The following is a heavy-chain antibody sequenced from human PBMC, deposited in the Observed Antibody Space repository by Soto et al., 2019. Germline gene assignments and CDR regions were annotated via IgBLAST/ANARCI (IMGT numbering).Heavy chain of an antibody. CDR1: GYTFTNYA. J-gene: IGHJ5*02. V-gene: IGHV1-3*01. D-gene: IGHD3-10*01. CDR3: GRGSGLSWFDP. CDR2: INAGNGNT. Sequence: QVQLVQSGAEVKKPGASVKVSCKASGYTFTNYAMHWARQAPGQRLEWMGWINAGNGNTKYSQKFQGRVTLTRDRSASKAYMGLSSLRSEDTAVYSCGRGSGLSWFDPWGQGTLVTVSS.